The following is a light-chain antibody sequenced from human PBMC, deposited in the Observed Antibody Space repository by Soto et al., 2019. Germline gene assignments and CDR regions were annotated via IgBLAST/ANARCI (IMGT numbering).Light chain of an antibody. CDR3: QSYDTSNPLV. Sequence: NFMLTQPHSVSESPGKTVTISCTRSSGSIGSSYVQWYQQRPGSSPTTVIFEDNQRSTGVPVRFSGSIDSSSNSASLVISGLRTEDEADYYCQSYDTSNPLVFGGGTKVTVL. CDR2: EDN. J-gene: IGLJ3*02. CDR1: SGSIGSSY. V-gene: IGLV6-57*01.